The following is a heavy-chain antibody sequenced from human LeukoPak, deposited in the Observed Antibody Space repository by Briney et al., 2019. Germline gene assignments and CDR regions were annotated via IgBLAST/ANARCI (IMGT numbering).Heavy chain of an antibody. CDR2: INHSGST. J-gene: IGHJ4*02. CDR1: GGSFSGYY. D-gene: IGHD3-9*01. V-gene: IGHV4-34*01. Sequence: SETLSLTCAVYGGSFSGYYWSWIRQPPGKGLEWIGEINHSGSTNYNPSLKSRVTISVDTSKNQFSLKLSSVTVADTAVYYCARGPDVLRYFDWLIPFDYWGQGTLVTVSS. CDR3: ARGPDVLRYFDWLIPFDY.